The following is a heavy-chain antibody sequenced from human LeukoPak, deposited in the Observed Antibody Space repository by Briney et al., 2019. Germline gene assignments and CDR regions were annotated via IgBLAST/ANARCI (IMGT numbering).Heavy chain of an antibody. CDR1: GFTFSSYS. D-gene: IGHD3/OR15-3a*01. CDR2: ISSSSSYI. J-gene: IGHJ4*02. V-gene: IGHV3-21*01. Sequence: GGSLRLSCAASGFTFSSYSINWVRQAPGQGLEWVSSISSSSSYIYYADSVKGRFSISRDNAKNSLYLQMNSLRAEDTAVYYCVRDRDWGFDYWGQGTLVTVSS. CDR3: VRDRDWGFDY.